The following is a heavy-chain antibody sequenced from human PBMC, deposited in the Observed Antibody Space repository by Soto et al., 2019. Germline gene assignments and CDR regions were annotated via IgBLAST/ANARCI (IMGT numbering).Heavy chain of an antibody. J-gene: IGHJ6*02. V-gene: IGHV3-23*01. Sequence: GGSLRLSCATSGFTFSINALSWVRQAPGKGLEWVSAISANGQGIYYADSVKGRFTISRDNSRNTVYLHMNSLRAEDTAVHYCAKATKTMAPVVWSQGTTVTVSS. D-gene: IGHD2-8*01. CDR3: AKATKTMAPVV. CDR2: ISANGQGI. CDR1: GFTFSINA.